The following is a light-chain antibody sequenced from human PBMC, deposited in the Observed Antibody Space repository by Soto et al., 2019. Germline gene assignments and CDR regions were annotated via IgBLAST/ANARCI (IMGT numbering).Light chain of an antibody. Sequence: EIVLTQSPGTLTLSPGDRGTLSCRASQSVSNSYLAWYQQKPGQAPRLLIYGASSRATGIPDRFSGSGSGTDFTLTISSLEPEDFAVYYCQQYVTSSPRTFGQGTKVDIK. V-gene: IGKV3-20*01. CDR3: QQYVTSSPRT. CDR2: GAS. J-gene: IGKJ1*01. CDR1: QSVSNSY.